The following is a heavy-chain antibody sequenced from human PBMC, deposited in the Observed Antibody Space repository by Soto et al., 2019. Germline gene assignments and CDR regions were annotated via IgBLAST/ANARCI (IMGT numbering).Heavy chain of an antibody. D-gene: IGHD4-4*01. CDR3: ARDGYSNYAERSYYYYGMDV. CDR2: IYTSGST. Sequence: PSLPCTVSDGAISSYYGGWIGQPAGKGLEWIGRIYTSGSTNYNPSLKSRVTMSVDTSKNQFSLKLSSVTAADTAVYYCARDGYSNYAERSYYYYGMDVWGQGTTVTVSS. V-gene: IGHV4-4*07. J-gene: IGHJ6*02. CDR1: DGAISSYY.